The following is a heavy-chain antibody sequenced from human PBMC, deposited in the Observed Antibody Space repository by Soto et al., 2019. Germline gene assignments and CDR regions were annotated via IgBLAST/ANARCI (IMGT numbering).Heavy chain of an antibody. J-gene: IGHJ5*02. Sequence: QVQLQESGPGLVKPSGTLSLTCAVSNVSITSGNWWSWVRQPPGKGLEWIGDIYQTGSTNYNPSLRSRVIISVDKSKNNFSLSLSSVTAADTAVYFCARVWGALAPIAGWFGPWGRGILVTVSS. CDR1: NVSITSGNW. CDR2: IYQTGST. D-gene: IGHD3-16*01. CDR3: ARVWGALAPIAGWFGP. V-gene: IGHV4-4*02.